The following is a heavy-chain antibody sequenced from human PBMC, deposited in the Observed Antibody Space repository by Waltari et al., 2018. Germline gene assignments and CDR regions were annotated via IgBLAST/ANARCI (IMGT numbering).Heavy chain of an antibody. CDR1: GFRIADYA. V-gene: IGHV3-9*01. Sequence: EVQLVTSGGGLVQPGRSLRLACVGPGFRIADYAMYWVRQRPGKGLEWLSGIGWNSGAIGYADSVRCRFSTYRDNARKSLYLQMGRLRPEDTALYYCVKGGWGFGAFYEQHWGQGIQVTVSS. J-gene: IGHJ4*02. D-gene: IGHD3-10*01. CDR2: IGWNSGAI. CDR3: VKGGWGFGAFYEQH.